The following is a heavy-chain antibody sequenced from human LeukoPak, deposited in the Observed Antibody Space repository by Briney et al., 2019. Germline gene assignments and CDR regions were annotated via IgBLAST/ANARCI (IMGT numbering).Heavy chain of an antibody. CDR3: TGNYYGSGSYADFDY. Sequence: QSGGSLRLSCAASGFTFSGPALHGVRQASGKGLEWVGRIRSTANGYATAYAASVKGRFTISRDDLKNTAYLQMDSLKTEDTAVYYCTGNYYGSGSYADFDYWGQGTLVTVSS. D-gene: IGHD3-10*01. J-gene: IGHJ4*02. CDR1: GFTFSGPA. CDR2: IRSTANGYAT. V-gene: IGHV3-73*01.